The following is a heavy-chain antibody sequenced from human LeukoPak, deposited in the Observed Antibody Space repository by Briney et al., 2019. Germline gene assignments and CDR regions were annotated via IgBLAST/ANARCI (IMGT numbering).Heavy chain of an antibody. J-gene: IGHJ4*02. V-gene: IGHV3-30*01. Sequence: GGSLRLSCAASGVTFSSYAMRWVREAPGKGLERVAAIAYDGSNKYYADSVKGRFTISRDNSKNTLYLQMNSLRAEDTAVYYCARGQEWELLYHAAPDYWGQGTLVTASS. CDR1: GVTFSSYA. CDR3: ARGQEWELLYHAAPDY. CDR2: IAYDGSNK. D-gene: IGHD1-26*01.